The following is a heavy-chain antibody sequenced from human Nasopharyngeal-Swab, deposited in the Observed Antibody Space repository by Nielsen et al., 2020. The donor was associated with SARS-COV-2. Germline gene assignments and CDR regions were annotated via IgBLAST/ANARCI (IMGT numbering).Heavy chain of an antibody. CDR1: GYSFRTYG. J-gene: IGHJ4*02. D-gene: IGHD4-11*01. CDR3: AKGRADYSNPSFDN. Sequence: GESLKISCVASGYSFRTYGMSWVRQAPGKGLEWVAAISGSGDISGIGGSTYYADSVKGRFTISRDNSKNTLSLQMNGLGAEDTAVYYCAKGRADYSNPSFDNWGQGTLVTVSS. CDR2: ISGSGDISGIGGST. V-gene: IGHV3-23*01.